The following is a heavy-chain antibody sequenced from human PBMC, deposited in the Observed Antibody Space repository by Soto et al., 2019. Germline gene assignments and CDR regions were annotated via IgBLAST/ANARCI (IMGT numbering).Heavy chain of an antibody. V-gene: IGHV3-74*03. J-gene: IGHJ5*02. CDR3: ARSDWFDP. CDR2: IKSDGTMT. CDR1: GFTFIGYW. Sequence: PGGSLRLSCAASGFTFIGYWMHWGRQAPGKGLVWVSRIKSDGTMTMYADSVKGRFTISRDNAKNTLYLQMNSLREEDTAVYYCARSDWFDPWGQGTLVTVSS.